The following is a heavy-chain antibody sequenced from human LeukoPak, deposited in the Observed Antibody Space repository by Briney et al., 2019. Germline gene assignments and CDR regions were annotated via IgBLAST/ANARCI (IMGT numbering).Heavy chain of an antibody. CDR3: ARDRYGDPFDY. CDR1: GGSISSYY. V-gene: IGHV4-59*01. CDR2: IYYSGST. J-gene: IGHJ4*02. Sequence: SETLSLTCTVSGGSISSYYWSWLRQPPGKGLEWIGYIYYSGSTNYNPSLKSRVTISVDTSKNQFSLKLSSVTAADTAVYYCARDRYGDPFDYWGQGTLVTVSS. D-gene: IGHD4-17*01.